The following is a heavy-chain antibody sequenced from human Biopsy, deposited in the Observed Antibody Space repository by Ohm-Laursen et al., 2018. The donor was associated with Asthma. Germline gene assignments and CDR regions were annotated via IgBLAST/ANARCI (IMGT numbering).Heavy chain of an antibody. J-gene: IGHJ4*02. CDR3: ARKAGSCISRTCYSLDF. V-gene: IGHV1-69*13. CDR1: GGTFNTYV. Sequence: GASVKVSCKSLGGTFNTYVIGWVRQDPGQGLEWMGGINFVFGTTTYPQKFQDRVTITANDSTSTVYMELSSLRSEDTAVYYCARKAGSCISRTCYSLDFWGQGTLVTVSS. D-gene: IGHD2-2*01. CDR2: INFVFGTT.